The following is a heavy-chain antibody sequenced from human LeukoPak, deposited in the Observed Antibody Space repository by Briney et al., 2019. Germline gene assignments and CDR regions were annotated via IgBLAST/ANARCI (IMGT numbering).Heavy chain of an antibody. V-gene: IGHV3-48*04. D-gene: IGHD2-21*02. CDR2: ISSGSRTM. CDR1: GFTFSSYS. J-gene: IGHJ4*02. Sequence: GGSLRLSCAASGFTFSSYSMNWVRQAPGKGLEWISYISSGSRTMYYADSMKGRITISRDNAKNSLSLQMNSLRAEDTAVYYCARERAQSVVVTATPVTLYFDYWGQGTLVTVSS. CDR3: ARERAQSVVVTATPVTLYFDY.